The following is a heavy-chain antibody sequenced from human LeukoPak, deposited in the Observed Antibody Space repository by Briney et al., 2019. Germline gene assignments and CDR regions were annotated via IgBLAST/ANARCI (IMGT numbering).Heavy chain of an antibody. CDR3: VRELAY. V-gene: IGHV3-48*01. Sequence: GGSLRLSCAASGFTFSTYMMNWVRQAPGKGLERLSYISSDSGAIYYADSVQGRFTISRDNAQESLYLQMNSLRVEDTAVYYCVRELAYWGQGALVTVSS. CDR2: ISSDSGAI. J-gene: IGHJ4*02. D-gene: IGHD1-1*01. CDR1: GFTFSTYM.